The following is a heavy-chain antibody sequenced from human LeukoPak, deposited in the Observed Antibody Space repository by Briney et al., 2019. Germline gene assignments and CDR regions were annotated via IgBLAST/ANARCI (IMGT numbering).Heavy chain of an antibody. V-gene: IGHV1-8*01. CDR2: MNPNSGNT. Sequence: ASVKVSCKASGYTLTSYGISWVRQAPGQAPGQGLEWMGWMNPNSGNTGYAQKFQGRVTITRNTSISIAYMELSSLRSEDTAVYYCARGLGGLYYFDYWGQGALVTVSS. J-gene: IGHJ4*02. CDR1: GYTLTSYG. CDR3: ARGLGGLYYFDY.